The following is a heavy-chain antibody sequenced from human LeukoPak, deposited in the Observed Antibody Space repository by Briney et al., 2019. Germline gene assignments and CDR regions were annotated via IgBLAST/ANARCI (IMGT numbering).Heavy chain of an antibody. CDR1: GFTVSSNY. J-gene: IGHJ4*02. CDR3: AKDKIRGQIVVVVAATANDY. CDR2: IKSTTDGATT. D-gene: IGHD2-15*01. Sequence: GGSLRLSCAASGFTVSSNYMSWVRQAPGKGLEWVGLIKSTTDGATTDYAAPVRGRFTISRDDSRKTVYLQMNSLRAEDTAVYYCAKDKIRGQIVVVVAATANDYWGQGTLVTVSS. V-gene: IGHV3-15*01.